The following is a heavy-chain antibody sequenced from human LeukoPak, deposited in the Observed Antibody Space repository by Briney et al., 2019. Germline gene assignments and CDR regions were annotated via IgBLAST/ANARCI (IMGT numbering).Heavy chain of an antibody. CDR3: ARFTMVRGVFYYYYYMDV. CDR2: INHSGST. D-gene: IGHD3-10*01. Sequence: SETLSLTCAVYGGSFSGYYWSWIRQPPGKGLEWIGEINHSGSTNYNPSLKSRVTISVDTSKNQFSLKLSSVTAADTAVYYCARFTMVRGVFYYYYYMDVWGKGTTVTISS. V-gene: IGHV4-34*01. J-gene: IGHJ6*03. CDR1: GGSFSGYY.